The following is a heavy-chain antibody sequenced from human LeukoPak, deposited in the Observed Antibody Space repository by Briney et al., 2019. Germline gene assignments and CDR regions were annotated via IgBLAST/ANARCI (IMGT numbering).Heavy chain of an antibody. V-gene: IGHV1-69*05. CDR2: IIPIFGTA. CDR3: ATLDDYYDSSGYGWFDP. D-gene: IGHD3-22*01. Sequence: SVKVSCKASRGTFSSYAISWVRQAPGQGLEWMGGIIPIFGTANYAQKFQGRVTITTDESTSTAYMELSSLRSEDTAVYYCATLDDYYDSSGYGWFDPWGQGTLVTVSS. CDR1: RGTFSSYA. J-gene: IGHJ5*02.